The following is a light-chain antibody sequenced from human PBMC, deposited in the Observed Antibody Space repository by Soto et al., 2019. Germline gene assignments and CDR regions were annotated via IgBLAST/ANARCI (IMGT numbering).Light chain of an antibody. Sequence: DIQMTQSPSTLSASVGDRVTITCRASQSVTNWLAWYRQKPGKAPNLLIYDASRLQSGIPSRFSGSGSGTEFILTISSLQPDDFATYYCQQYTTYPYTFGQGTK. V-gene: IGKV1-5*01. CDR2: DAS. CDR1: QSVTNW. J-gene: IGKJ2*01. CDR3: QQYTTYPYT.